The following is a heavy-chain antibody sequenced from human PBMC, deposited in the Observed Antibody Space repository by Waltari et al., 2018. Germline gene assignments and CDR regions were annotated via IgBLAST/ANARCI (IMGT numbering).Heavy chain of an antibody. Sequence: QVQLVQSGAEVKKPGSSVKVSCKASGGTFSSYAISWVRQATGQGLEWMGGIIPIFGTANYAQKFQGRVTITADESTSTAYMELSSLRSEDTAVYYCASPGLLWFGELLKYYYYYGMDVWGQGTTVTVSS. J-gene: IGHJ6*02. V-gene: IGHV1-69*01. CDR3: ASPGLLWFGELLKYYYYYGMDV. CDR1: GGTFSSYA. CDR2: IIPIFGTA. D-gene: IGHD3-10*01.